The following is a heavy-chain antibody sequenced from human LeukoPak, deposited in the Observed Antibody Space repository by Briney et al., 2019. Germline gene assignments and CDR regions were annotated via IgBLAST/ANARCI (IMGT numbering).Heavy chain of an antibody. D-gene: IGHD1-26*01. Sequence: GGSLRLSCAASGFTFSSYAMHWVRQAPGKGLEWVAVISYDGSNKYYADSVKGRFTISRDNAKNTLYLQMNSLRAEDTAVYYCARGATYAYYQDYWGQGTLVTVSS. J-gene: IGHJ4*02. CDR2: ISYDGSNK. CDR3: ARGATYAYYQDY. V-gene: IGHV3-30-3*01. CDR1: GFTFSSYA.